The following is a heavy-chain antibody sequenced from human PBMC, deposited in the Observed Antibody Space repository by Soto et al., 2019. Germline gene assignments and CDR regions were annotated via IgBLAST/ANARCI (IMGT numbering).Heavy chain of an antibody. CDR1: GGSFSGYY. V-gene: IGHV4-34*01. J-gene: IGHJ4*02. CDR3: ARGRFGGYSSGWPHGPGYFDY. CDR2: INHSGST. Sequence: SETRSLTCAVYGGSFSGYYWSWIRQPPGKGLEWIGEINHSGSTNYNPSLKSRVTISVDTSKNQFSLKLSSVTAADTAVYYCARGRFGGYSSGWPHGPGYFDYWGQGTLVTVSS. D-gene: IGHD6-19*01.